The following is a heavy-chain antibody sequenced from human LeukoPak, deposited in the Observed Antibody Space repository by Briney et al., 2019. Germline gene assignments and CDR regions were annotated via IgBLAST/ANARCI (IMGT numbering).Heavy chain of an antibody. Sequence: GGSLRLSCAASGFTFSSYEMNWVRQAPGKGPEWVSYISSSGSTIYYADSVKGRFTISRDNAKNSLYLQMNSLRAEDTAVYYCARTPKRVGLRFMDYWGQGTLVTVSS. V-gene: IGHV3-48*03. CDR2: ISSSGSTI. D-gene: IGHD5-12*01. J-gene: IGHJ4*02. CDR1: GFTFSSYE. CDR3: ARTPKRVGLRFMDY.